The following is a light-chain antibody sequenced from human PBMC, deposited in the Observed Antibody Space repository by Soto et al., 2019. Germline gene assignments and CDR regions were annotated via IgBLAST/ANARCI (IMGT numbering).Light chain of an antibody. CDR3: QQSFSTPYT. J-gene: IGKJ2*01. Sequence: DIQMTQSPSSLSASVGDRVTITCRASQTINKNLNWYQQKPGQAPNLLIYSASDFQSGVPSRFSGSGSGTEFTLTISGLQPEDFETYYCQQSFSTPYTFGQGTELEI. CDR2: SAS. V-gene: IGKV1-39*01. CDR1: QTINKN.